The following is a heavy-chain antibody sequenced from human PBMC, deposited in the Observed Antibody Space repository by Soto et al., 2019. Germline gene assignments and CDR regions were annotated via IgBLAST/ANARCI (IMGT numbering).Heavy chain of an antibody. J-gene: IGHJ4*02. V-gene: IGHV3-15*01. CDR3: TTGWSSKDY. CDR2: IRSESDGGTT. CDR1: GFIFNDAW. Sequence: EVQLVESGGGLVKPGGSLRLSCAASGFIFNDAWMNWVRQAPGKGLEWVGRIRSESDGGTTDYAAPVKDRFIISREDSKHMVYLQMDSLKTEDTAVYFCTTGWSSKDYWGQGTLVTVSS. D-gene: IGHD6-13*01.